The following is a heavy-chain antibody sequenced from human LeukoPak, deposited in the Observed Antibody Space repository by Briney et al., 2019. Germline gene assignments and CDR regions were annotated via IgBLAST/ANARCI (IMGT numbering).Heavy chain of an antibody. Sequence: GGSLRLSCAASGFTFSSYGMHWVRQAPGKGLEWVAVISYDGSNKYYADSVKGRFTISRDNSKNTLYLQMNSLRAEDTAVYYCAEDPAYYYDSSGYSWGQGTLVTVSS. J-gene: IGHJ5*02. V-gene: IGHV3-30*18. CDR1: GFTFSSYG. D-gene: IGHD3-22*01. CDR3: AEDPAYYYDSSGYS. CDR2: ISYDGSNK.